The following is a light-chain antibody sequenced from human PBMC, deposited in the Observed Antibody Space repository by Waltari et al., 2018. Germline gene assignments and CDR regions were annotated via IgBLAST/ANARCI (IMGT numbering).Light chain of an antibody. CDR3: HQSSSLRGT. V-gene: IGKV6-21*01. CDR2: YAS. J-gene: IGKJ2*01. Sequence: DIVLTQSPDFQSVPPKETLTTTCRASQSIGSSLHWYQQKPDQSPKLLIKYASQSFSGVPSRFSGSGSGTDFTLTINSLEAEDAATYYCHQSSSLRGTFGQGTKLEIK. CDR1: QSIGSS.